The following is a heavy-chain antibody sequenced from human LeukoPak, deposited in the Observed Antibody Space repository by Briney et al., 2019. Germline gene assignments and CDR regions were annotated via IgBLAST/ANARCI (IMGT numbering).Heavy chain of an antibody. CDR3: ARGRHMVRGVIIGFDY. D-gene: IGHD3-10*01. CDR1: GYTFTSYG. V-gene: IGHV1-18*01. J-gene: IGHJ4*02. Sequence: ASVKVSCKASGYTFTSYGISWVRQAPGQGLEWMGWISAYNGNTNYAQKLQGRDTMTTDTSTSTAYMELRSLRSDDTAVYYCARGRHMVRGVIIGFDYWGQGTLVTVSS. CDR2: ISAYNGNT.